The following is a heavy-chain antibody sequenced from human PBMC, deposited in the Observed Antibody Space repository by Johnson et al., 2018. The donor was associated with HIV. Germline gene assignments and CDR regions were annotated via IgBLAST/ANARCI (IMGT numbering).Heavy chain of an antibody. CDR3: AKGKPSGIAVHDAFDI. J-gene: IGHJ3*02. Sequence: VQLVESGGGLVQPGGSLRLYCAASGFTFSSYAMSWVRQAPGKGLEWVSAISGSGGSTYYADSVKGRFTISRDNSKNTLYLQMNSLRAEDTAVYYCAKGKPSGIAVHDAFDIWGQGTMVTVSS. D-gene: IGHD6-19*01. V-gene: IGHV3-23*04. CDR1: GFTFSSYA. CDR2: ISGSGGST.